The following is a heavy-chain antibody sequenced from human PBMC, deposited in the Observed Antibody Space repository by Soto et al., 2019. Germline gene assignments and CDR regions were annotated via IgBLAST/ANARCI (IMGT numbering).Heavy chain of an antibody. J-gene: IGHJ5*02. V-gene: IGHV5-51*01. CDR3: ARRIPGPLDA. CDR2: IYPADSDT. Sequence: GESLKISCKAFGYSFTTNWIGWVRQMPGKGLEWMGIIYPADSDTRYNPSLQGQVTISADKSISTAYLQWASLKASDTAIYYCARRIPGPLDAWGQGTLVTVSS. D-gene: IGHD1-1*01. CDR1: GYSFTTNW.